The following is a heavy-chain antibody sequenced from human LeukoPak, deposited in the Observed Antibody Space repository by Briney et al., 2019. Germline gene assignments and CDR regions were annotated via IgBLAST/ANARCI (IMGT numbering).Heavy chain of an antibody. D-gene: IGHD5-18*01. Sequence: PGGSLRLSCTASGFSFSGHWMHWARQLPGKGLVWVSRISPTGSTTSYADSVKGRFTVSRDNAKNTLYLQVNNLRAEDTAVYYCAKATAMGNFDYWGQGTLVTVSS. CDR2: ISPTGSTT. V-gene: IGHV3-74*01. CDR1: GFSFSGHW. J-gene: IGHJ4*02. CDR3: AKATAMGNFDY.